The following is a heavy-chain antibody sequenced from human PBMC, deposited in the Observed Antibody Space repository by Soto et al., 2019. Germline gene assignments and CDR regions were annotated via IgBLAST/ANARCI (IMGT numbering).Heavy chain of an antibody. Sequence: GSMLLSCAASGFTFRNYDMHWVRQAPGKGLEWMGVISFDGIKKYYADSVKGRFTISRDSSKNKLYLQMNSLRPEDTAVYYCAKPIVAAGYYGMDVWGQGTTVTVSS. CDR1: GFTFRNYD. V-gene: IGHV3-30*18. CDR2: ISFDGIKK. D-gene: IGHD6-13*01. J-gene: IGHJ6*02. CDR3: AKPIVAAGYYGMDV.